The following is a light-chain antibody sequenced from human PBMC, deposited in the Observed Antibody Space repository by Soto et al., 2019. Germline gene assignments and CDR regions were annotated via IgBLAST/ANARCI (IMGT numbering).Light chain of an antibody. CDR3: QQYGSSGGIT. J-gene: IGKJ1*01. CDR1: QTVINNQ. CDR2: AAS. V-gene: IGKV3-20*01. Sequence: DIVLTQSPGTLSFSPGERATLSCRAIQTVINNQLAWYQQTPGQAPRLLIYAASSRATGIPDRFSGSGSGTDFTLTITRLEPEDSAMYYCQQYGSSGGITFGHGTKVDIK.